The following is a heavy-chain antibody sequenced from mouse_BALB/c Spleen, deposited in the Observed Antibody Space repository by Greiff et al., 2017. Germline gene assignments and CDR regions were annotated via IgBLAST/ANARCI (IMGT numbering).Heavy chain of an antibody. J-gene: IGHJ3*01. V-gene: IGHV1-87*01. CDR3: ARRDGYDVGGWFAY. CDR2: IYPGDGDT. CDR1: GYTFTSYW. Sequence: VQLQQSGAELARPGASVKLSCKASGYTFTSYWMQWVKQRPGQGLEWIGAIYPGDGDTRYTQKFKGKATLTADKSSSTAYMQLSSLASEDSAVYYCARRDGYDVGGWFAYWGQGTLVTVSA. D-gene: IGHD2-2*01.